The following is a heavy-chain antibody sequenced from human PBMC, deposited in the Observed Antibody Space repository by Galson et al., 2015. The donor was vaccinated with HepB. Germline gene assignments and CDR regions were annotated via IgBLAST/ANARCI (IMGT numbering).Heavy chain of an antibody. Sequence: SVKVSCKASGYTFTSYDINWVRQATGQGLEWMGWMNPNSGNTGYAQKFQGRVTMTRNTSISTAYMELSSLRSEDTAVYYCARGQSVVVVAATTYYYYYYGMDVWGQGTTVTVSS. CDR2: MNPNSGNT. CDR1: GYTFTSYD. D-gene: IGHD2-15*01. V-gene: IGHV1-8*01. J-gene: IGHJ6*02. CDR3: ARGQSVVVVAATTYYYYYYGMDV.